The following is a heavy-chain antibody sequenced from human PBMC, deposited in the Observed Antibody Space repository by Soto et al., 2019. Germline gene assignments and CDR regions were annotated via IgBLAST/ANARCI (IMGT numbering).Heavy chain of an antibody. CDR2: INHSGST. J-gene: IGHJ4*02. CDR3: ARGLINKIDY. Sequence: SETLSLTCAVYGGSLSGYYWSWIRQPPGKGLEWIGEINHSGSTNYNPSLKSRVTISVDTSKNQFSLKLSSVTAADTAVYYCARGLINKIDYWGQGTLVTVSS. V-gene: IGHV4-34*01. CDR1: GGSLSGYY. D-gene: IGHD3-10*01.